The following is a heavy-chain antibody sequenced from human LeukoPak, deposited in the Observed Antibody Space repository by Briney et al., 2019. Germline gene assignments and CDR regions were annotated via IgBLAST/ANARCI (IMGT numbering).Heavy chain of an antibody. D-gene: IGHD6-13*01. CDR2: IYPGDSDT. J-gene: IGHJ6*03. CDR1: GYSFTSYW. V-gene: IGHV5-51*01. Sequence: GESLKISCKGSGYSFTSYWIGWVRQMPGKGLEGMGIIYPGDSDTRYSTSFQGQVTISADKSISTAYLQWSSLKASDTAMYYCARLILRYSSSFGTAYMDVWGKGTTVTVSS. CDR3: ARLILRYSSSFGTAYMDV.